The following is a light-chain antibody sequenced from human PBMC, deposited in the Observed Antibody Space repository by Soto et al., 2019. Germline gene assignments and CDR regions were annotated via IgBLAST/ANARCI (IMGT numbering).Light chain of an antibody. J-gene: IGKJ1*01. V-gene: IGKV3-11*01. CDR2: DAS. CDR3: QLRRNWTRP. Sequence: EIVLTQSPATLSLSPGERATLFCRASQRVSVYLAWFPQKPGPAPRLLIYDASTRAAGIPARFSGSGSGTVFTHTISSLESEDFELYNCQLRRNWTRPFGQGTMVDIX. CDR1: QRVSVY.